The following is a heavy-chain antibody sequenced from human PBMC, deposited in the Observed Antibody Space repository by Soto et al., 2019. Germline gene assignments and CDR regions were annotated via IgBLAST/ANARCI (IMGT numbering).Heavy chain of an antibody. CDR1: GYSFTSLD. J-gene: IGHJ4*02. CDR2: MEPSTGRT. CDR3: ARGVSAGVDY. V-gene: IGHV1-8*01. Sequence: QVQLVQWGAEVREPGASVKVSCKASGYSFTSLDINWVRQTAGQGLEWMGWMEPSTGRTGYAQKFQGRVTMTRDTSINTAYMELTTLTSDDTAFYYCARGVSAGVDYWGQGTLVIVSS. D-gene: IGHD1-26*01.